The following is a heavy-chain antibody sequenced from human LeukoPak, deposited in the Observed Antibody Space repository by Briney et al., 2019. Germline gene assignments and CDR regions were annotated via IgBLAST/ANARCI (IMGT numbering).Heavy chain of an antibody. Sequence: GGSLRLSCAASGFTFSSYAMSWVRQAPGKGLVWVSRINSDGSSTSYADSVKGRFTISRDNAKNTLYLQMNSLRAEDTAVYYCARDMGYSYGTDYWGQGTLVTVSS. CDR1: GFTFSSYA. D-gene: IGHD5-18*01. CDR2: INSDGSST. CDR3: ARDMGYSYGTDY. V-gene: IGHV3-74*01. J-gene: IGHJ4*02.